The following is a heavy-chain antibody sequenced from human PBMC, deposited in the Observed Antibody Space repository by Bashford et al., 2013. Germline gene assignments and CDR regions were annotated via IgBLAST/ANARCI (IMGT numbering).Heavy chain of an antibody. D-gene: IGHD4-11*01. J-gene: IGHJ6*02. CDR2: INPNSGGT. Sequence: ASVKVSCKASGYTFTGYYMHWVRQAPGQGLEWMGWINPNSGGTNYAQKFQGRVTMTRDTSISTAYMELSRLRSDDTAVYYCARVDYSNYYYYGMDVWGQGTTVTVSS. V-gene: IGHV1-2*02. CDR1: GYTFTGYY. CDR3: ARVDYSNYYYYGMDV.